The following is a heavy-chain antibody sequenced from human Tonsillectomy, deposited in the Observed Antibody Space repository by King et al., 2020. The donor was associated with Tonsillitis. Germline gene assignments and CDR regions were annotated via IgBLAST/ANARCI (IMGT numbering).Heavy chain of an antibody. J-gene: IGHJ4*02. CDR3: ARKDRGGVDSSGIWDY. CDR2: INHSGST. V-gene: IGHV4-34*01. Sequence: VQLQQWGAGLLKPSETLSLTCAVYGGSFSGYYWSWIRQPPGKGLEWIGEINHSGSTNYNPSLKSRVTISVDTSKNQFSLKLSSVTAADTAVYYCARKDRGGVDSSGIWDYWGQGTLVTVSS. CDR1: GGSFSGYY. D-gene: IGHD3-22*01.